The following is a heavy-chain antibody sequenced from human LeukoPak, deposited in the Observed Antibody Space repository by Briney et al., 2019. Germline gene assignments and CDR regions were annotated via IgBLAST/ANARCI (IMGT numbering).Heavy chain of an antibody. J-gene: IGHJ4*02. Sequence: ASVKVSCEASGDTFTSYGISWVRQAPGQGLEWMGWISAYNGNTNYAQKLQGRVTMTTDTSTSTAYMELRSLRSDDTAVYYCARDRGPYYDYVWGSYRLEAYDYWGQGTLVTVSS. CDR2: ISAYNGNT. D-gene: IGHD3-16*02. CDR1: GDTFTSYG. V-gene: IGHV1-18*01. CDR3: ARDRGPYYDYVWGSYRLEAYDY.